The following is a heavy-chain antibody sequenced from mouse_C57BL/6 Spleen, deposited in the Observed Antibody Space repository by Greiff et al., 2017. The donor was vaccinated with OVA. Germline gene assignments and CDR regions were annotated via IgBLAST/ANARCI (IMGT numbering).Heavy chain of an antibody. CDR1: GFSLTSYG. J-gene: IGHJ3*01. CDR2: IWSGGST. D-gene: IGHD4-1*01. Sequence: VQLQQSGPGLVQPSQSLSITCTVSGFSLTSYGVHWVRQSPGQGLEWLGVIWSGGSTDYNAAFISRLSISKDNSKSQVFFKMNSLQADDTAIYYCARGSGISWFAYWGQGTLVTVSA. V-gene: IGHV2-2*01. CDR3: ARGSGISWFAY.